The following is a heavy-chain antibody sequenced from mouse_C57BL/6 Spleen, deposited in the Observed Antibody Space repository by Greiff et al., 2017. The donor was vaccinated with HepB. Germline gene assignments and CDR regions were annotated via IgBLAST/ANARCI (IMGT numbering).Heavy chain of an antibody. CDR2: ISDGGSYT. J-gene: IGHJ3*01. CDR1: GFTFSSYA. V-gene: IGHV5-4*01. Sequence: EVQVVESGGGLVKPGGSLKLSCAASGFTFSSYAMSWVRQTPEKRLEWVATISDGGSYTYYPDNVKGRFTISRDNAKNNLYLQMSHLKSEDTAMYYCARRGDYDWFAYWGQGTLVTVSA. D-gene: IGHD2-4*01. CDR3: ARRGDYDWFAY.